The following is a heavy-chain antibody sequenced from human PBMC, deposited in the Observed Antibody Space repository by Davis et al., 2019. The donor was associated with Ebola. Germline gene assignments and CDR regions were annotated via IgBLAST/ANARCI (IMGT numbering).Heavy chain of an antibody. CDR1: GYSISSGYY. V-gene: IGHV4-38-2*02. CDR2: LYHSGNT. D-gene: IGHD3-3*01. J-gene: IGHJ4*02. Sequence: SETLSLTCAVSGYSISSGYYWGWIRQPPGRGLEWIGSLYHSGNTYYNPSLKSRVTISVDTSKNQFSLKLSSVTAADTAVYYCARDSGFWGGYQFDYWGQGTLVIVSS. CDR3: ARDSGFWGGYQFDY.